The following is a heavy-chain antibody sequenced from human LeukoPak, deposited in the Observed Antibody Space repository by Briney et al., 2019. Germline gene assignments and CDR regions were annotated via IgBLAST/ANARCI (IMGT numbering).Heavy chain of an antibody. CDR1: GFTFGGFY. Sequence: GFLRPPRGGSGFTFGGFYHHWVRSSSGKGLEWVFLFCWDCGSTYYADSVKGRFTISRDNSKNSLYLQMNSPRTEDTALYYCAKPYGSGSYYNDYYYYGMDVWGQGTTVTVSS. CDR3: AKPYGSGSYYNDYYYYGMDV. J-gene: IGHJ6*02. D-gene: IGHD3-10*01. CDR2: FCWDCGST. V-gene: IGHV3-43*01.